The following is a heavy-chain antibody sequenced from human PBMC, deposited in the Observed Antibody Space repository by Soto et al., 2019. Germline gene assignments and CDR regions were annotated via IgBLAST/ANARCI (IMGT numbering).Heavy chain of an antibody. CDR1: GFTFSSYG. CDR2: ISYDGSNK. CDR3: AKPAGGYFDY. V-gene: IGHV3-30*18. Sequence: GSLRLSCAASGFTFSSYGMHWVRQAPGKGLEWVAVISYDGSNKYYADSVKGRFTISRDNSKNTLYLQMNSLRAEDTAVYYCAKPAGGYFDYWGQGTLVTVSS. J-gene: IGHJ4*02.